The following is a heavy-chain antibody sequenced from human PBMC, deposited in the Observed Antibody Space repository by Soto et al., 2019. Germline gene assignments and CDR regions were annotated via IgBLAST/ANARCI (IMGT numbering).Heavy chain of an antibody. CDR1: DGSFSDYY. V-gene: IGHV4-34*01. J-gene: IGHJ4*02. CDR3: ARPPDNRSYFDY. D-gene: IGHD2-15*01. CDR2: INHSGST. Sequence: SETLSLTCAVYDGSFSDYYWNWIRQPPGKGLEWIGEINHSGSTNYNPSLKSRVTISVDTSKKQFSLKLSSVTAADTAVYYCARPPDNRSYFDYWGQGTQVTVSS.